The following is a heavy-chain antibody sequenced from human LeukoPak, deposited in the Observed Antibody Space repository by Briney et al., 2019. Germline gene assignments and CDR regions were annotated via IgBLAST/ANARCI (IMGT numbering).Heavy chain of an antibody. CDR2: IYYSGST. J-gene: IGHJ4*02. CDR3: ARVSDFWSGYYSNYNFDY. Sequence: SQTLSLTCTVSGGSISSGDYYWSWIRQPPGKGLEWIGYIYYSGSTYYNPSLKSRVTISVDTSKNQFSLKLSSVTAADTAVYYCARVSDFWSGYYSNYNFDYWGQGTLVTVSS. D-gene: IGHD3-3*01. CDR1: GGSISSGDYY. V-gene: IGHV4-30-4*08.